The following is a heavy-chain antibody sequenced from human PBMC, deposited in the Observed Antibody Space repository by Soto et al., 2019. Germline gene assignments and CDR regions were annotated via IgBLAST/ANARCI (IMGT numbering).Heavy chain of an antibody. V-gene: IGHV3-48*03. CDR3: ARDPEKYSGPDFGIDY. CDR2: IGGSGKTK. D-gene: IGHD5-12*01. CDR1: GFTFSHYE. J-gene: IGHJ4*02. Sequence: GSLRLSCAASGFTFSHYEMNWVRQAPGKGLEWVSYIGGSGKTKSYADSVKGRFTISRDNAKSSLFLQMNSLRADDTAVYYCARDPEKYSGPDFGIDYWGQGTLVTVSS.